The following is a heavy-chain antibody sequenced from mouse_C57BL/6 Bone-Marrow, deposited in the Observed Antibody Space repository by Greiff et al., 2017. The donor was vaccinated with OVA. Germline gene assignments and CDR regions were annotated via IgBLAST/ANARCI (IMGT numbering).Heavy chain of an antibody. CDR2: INPGSGGT. J-gene: IGHJ2*01. V-gene: IGHV1-54*01. CDR3: ARSEDFDY. CDR1: GYAFTNYL. Sequence: VQLQQSGAELVRPGTSVKVSCKASGYAFTNYLIEWVKQRPGQGLEWIGVINPGSGGTNYNEKFKGKATLTADKSSSTAYMQLSSLTSEYSAVYFCARSEDFDYWGQGTTLTVSS.